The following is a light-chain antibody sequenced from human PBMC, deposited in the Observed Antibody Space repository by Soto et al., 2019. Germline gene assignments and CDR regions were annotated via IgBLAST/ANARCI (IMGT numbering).Light chain of an antibody. V-gene: IGKV1-33*01. CDR1: QNINNY. J-gene: IGKJ5*01. Sequence: KVSLSVAALSASVGDRDTITCQASQNINNYLNWYQQKPGRAPKLLIYDASNLEAGAPSRFRGSGSGTDFTFTISRLQPEDIPTYYCQQYEHLPTFGQGTRLEIK. CDR3: QQYEHLPT. CDR2: DAS.